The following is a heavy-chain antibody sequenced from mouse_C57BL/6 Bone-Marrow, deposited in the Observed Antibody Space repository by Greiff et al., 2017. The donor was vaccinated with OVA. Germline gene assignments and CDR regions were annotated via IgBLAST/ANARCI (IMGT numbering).Heavy chain of an antibody. V-gene: IGHV5-4*03. J-gene: IGHJ3*01. CDR1: GFTFSSYA. Sequence: EVKLVESGGGLVKPGGSLKLSCAPSGFTFSSYAMSWVRQTPEKRLEWVATIIDGGSYTYYPDNVKGRFTISRDNAKNNLYLQMSHLKSEDTAMYYCARAGWFAYWGQGTLVTVSA. CDR2: IIDGGSYT. CDR3: ARAGWFAY.